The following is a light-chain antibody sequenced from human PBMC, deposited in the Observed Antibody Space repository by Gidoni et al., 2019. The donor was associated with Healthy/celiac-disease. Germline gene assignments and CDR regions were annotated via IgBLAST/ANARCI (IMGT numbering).Light chain of an antibody. V-gene: IGKV4-1*01. Sequence: DIVMTQSPSSLAASLGERATITCKSSQSVLYSSNNNNYLAWYQQKPGQPPKLLIYWASTWESGVPARFSGSGSGTDFTLTISSLQAEDVAVYYCQQYYSSPLTFGQGTKVEIK. J-gene: IGKJ1*01. CDR3: QQYYSSPLT. CDR1: QSVLYSSNNNNY. CDR2: WAS.